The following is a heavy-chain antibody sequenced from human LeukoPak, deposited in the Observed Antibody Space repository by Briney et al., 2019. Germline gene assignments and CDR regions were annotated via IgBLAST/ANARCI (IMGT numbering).Heavy chain of an antibody. D-gene: IGHD3-3*01. CDR2: ISYSGRT. Sequence: SETLSLTCTVSGGSIRSTTYYRSWIRQPPQKGLECIGYISYSGRTNYNPSLKSRVTISVDTSKNQFSLKLSSVTAADTAVYYCAVQSYGVVNFYMDVWGKGTTVTVSS. V-gene: IGHV4-61*01. J-gene: IGHJ6*03. CDR1: GGSIRSTTYY. CDR3: AVQSYGVVNFYMDV.